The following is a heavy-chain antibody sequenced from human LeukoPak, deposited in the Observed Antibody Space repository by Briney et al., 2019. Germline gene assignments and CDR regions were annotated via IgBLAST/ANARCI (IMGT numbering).Heavy chain of an antibody. D-gene: IGHD4-23*01. CDR1: GASIRSSTNW. CDR2: ILHSGST. Sequence: SETLSLTCAVSGASIRSSTNWWSWVRQPPGKGPEWIGEILHSGSTNYNPSLKSRVTMSADKSKNQFSLNLRSVTAADTAVYYCLYGGNSGDWVYWGQGTLVTVSS. CDR3: LYGGNSGDWVY. J-gene: IGHJ4*02. V-gene: IGHV4-4*02.